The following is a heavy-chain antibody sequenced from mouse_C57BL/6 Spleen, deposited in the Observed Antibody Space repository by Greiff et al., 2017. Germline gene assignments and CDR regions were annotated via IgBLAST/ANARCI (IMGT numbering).Heavy chain of an antibody. Sequence: QVQLQQSGAELVMPGASVKLSCKASGYTFTSYWMHWVKQRPGQGLEWIGEIDPSDSYTNYNQKFKGKSTLTVDKSSSTAYMQLSSLTSEDSAVYYCARGGAQATDYAMDYWGQGTSVTVSS. CDR2: IDPSDSYT. V-gene: IGHV1-69*01. CDR3: ARGGAQATDYAMDY. D-gene: IGHD3-2*02. J-gene: IGHJ4*01. CDR1: GYTFTSYW.